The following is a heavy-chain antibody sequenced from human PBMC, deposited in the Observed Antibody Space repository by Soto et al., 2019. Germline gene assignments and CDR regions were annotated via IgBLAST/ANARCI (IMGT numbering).Heavy chain of an antibody. Sequence: GRSLRLSCAASGFTVSSYAMSCVRQAPGKGLEWVSAISGSGGITYYADSVKGRFTISRDNSTITLYLQMNSLRAEDTAVYYCAKDSPAGYGTLDYWGQGTMVTVSS. CDR2: ISGSGGIT. D-gene: IGHD4-17*01. V-gene: IGHV3-23*01. CDR1: GFTVSSYA. J-gene: IGHJ4*02. CDR3: AKDSPAGYGTLDY.